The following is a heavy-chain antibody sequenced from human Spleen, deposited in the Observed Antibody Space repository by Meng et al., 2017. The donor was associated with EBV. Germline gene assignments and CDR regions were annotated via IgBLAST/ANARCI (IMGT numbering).Heavy chain of an antibody. CDR2: IHYTGST. V-gene: IGHV4-39*07. J-gene: IGHJ4*02. D-gene: IGHD5-18*01. CDR3: ARADVDTSMVNPKLSFDY. Sequence: QLARWVSAPWFVNALETRSLTLAVLGGSISGNYYYRGLIRQPPGKGLEWIGSIHYTGSTYYYPSLKSRVTISGDTSKRQFSLKLSSVTAADTAVYYCARADVDTSMVNPKLSFDYWGQGTLVTVSS. CDR1: GGSISGNYYY.